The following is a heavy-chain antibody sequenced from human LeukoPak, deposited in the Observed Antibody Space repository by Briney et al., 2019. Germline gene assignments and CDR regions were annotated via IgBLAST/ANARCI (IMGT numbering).Heavy chain of an antibody. CDR3: ARDLSGTRVEFDY. V-gene: IGHV1-18*01. Sequence: ASVKVSCKASGYTFTSYGISWVRQAPGKGLEWMGWISAYNGNKNYAQKLQGRVTMTTDTYTSTAYIELRSLRSDDTAVYYCARDLSGTRVEFDYWGQGTLVTVSS. CDR2: ISAYNGNK. CDR1: GYTFTSYG. D-gene: IGHD6-13*01. J-gene: IGHJ4*02.